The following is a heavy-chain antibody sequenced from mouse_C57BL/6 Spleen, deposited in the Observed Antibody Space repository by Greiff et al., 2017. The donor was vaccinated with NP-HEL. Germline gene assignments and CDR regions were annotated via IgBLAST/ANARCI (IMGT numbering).Heavy chain of an antibody. Sequence: QVQLQQPGAELVRPGSSVKLSCKASGYTFTSYWMHWVTQRPIQGLEWIGNIDPSDSETHYNQKFKDKATLTVDKSSSTAYMQLSSLTSEDSAVYYCARGGWLPFAYWGQGTLVTVSA. D-gene: IGHD2-3*01. CDR3: ARGGWLPFAY. CDR1: GYTFTSYW. CDR2: IDPSDSET. J-gene: IGHJ3*01. V-gene: IGHV1-52*01.